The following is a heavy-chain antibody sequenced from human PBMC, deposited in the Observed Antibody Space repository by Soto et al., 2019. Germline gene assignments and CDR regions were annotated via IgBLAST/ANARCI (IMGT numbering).Heavy chain of an antibody. CDR1: GFTFSSYW. Sequence: EVQLVESGGGLVQPGGSLRLSCAAAGFTFSSYWMSWVRQAPGKGLEWVANIKQDGSEKYYVDSVKGRFTISRDNAKNSLYLQMNSLRAEDTAVYYCARADDYDFWSGYAAYYPDSWGLGTLVTVSS. D-gene: IGHD3-3*01. J-gene: IGHJ4*02. CDR2: IKQDGSEK. CDR3: ARADDYDFWSGYAAYYPDS. V-gene: IGHV3-7*04.